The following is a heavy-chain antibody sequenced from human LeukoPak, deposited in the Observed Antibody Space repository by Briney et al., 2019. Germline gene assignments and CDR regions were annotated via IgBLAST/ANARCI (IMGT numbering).Heavy chain of an antibody. CDR2: INSDGSST. CDR1: GVTFRSYW. CDR3: ARAADPSDWFDP. J-gene: IGHJ5*02. D-gene: IGHD2-2*01. Sequence: PGGPLRPSCAASGVTFRSYWMHWVRPAPGKGRGGVSRINSDGSSTSYADSVKGRFTISRDNVKNTLYLQMNSLRAEDTAVYYCARAADPSDWFDPWGQGTLVTVSS. V-gene: IGHV3-74*01.